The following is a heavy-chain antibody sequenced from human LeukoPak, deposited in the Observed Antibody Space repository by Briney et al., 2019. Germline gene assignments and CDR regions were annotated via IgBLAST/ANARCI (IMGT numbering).Heavy chain of an antibody. CDR1: GYTFTGYY. D-gene: IGHD3-22*01. Sequence: ASVKVSCKASGYTFTGYYMHWVRQAPGQGLEWMGWINPNSGGTNYAQKFQGRVTMTRDTSISTAYMELSRLRSDDTAVYYRARPFGYDSSGYSSYYYYGMDVWGQGTTVTVSS. CDR3: ARPFGYDSSGYSSYYYYGMDV. V-gene: IGHV1-2*02. CDR2: INPNSGGT. J-gene: IGHJ6*02.